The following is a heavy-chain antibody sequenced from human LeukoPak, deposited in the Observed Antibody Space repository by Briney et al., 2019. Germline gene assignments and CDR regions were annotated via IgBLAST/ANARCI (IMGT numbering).Heavy chain of an antibody. V-gene: IGHV4-59*08. CDR2: IYYSGST. CDR3: ARHEFACSSTSCYLGLYYYYGMDV. CDR1: GGSISSYY. Sequence: SETLSLTCTVSGGSISSYYWSWLRQPPGKGLEWIGYIYYSGSTNYNPSLKSRVTISVDTSKNQFSLKLSSVTAADTAVYYCARHEFACSSTSCYLGLYYYYGMDVWGQGTTVTVSS. D-gene: IGHD2-2*01. J-gene: IGHJ6*02.